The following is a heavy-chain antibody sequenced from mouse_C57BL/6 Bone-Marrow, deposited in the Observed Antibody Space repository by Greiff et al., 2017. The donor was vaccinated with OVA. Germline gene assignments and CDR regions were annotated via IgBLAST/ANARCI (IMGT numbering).Heavy chain of an antibody. D-gene: IGHD2-5*01. CDR3: ARHLYRNQWYFDV. Sequence: EVKLVESGGGLVQPGGSLKLSCAASGFTFSDYYMYWVRQTPEQRLEWVAYLSPGGGSTYYPDTVKGRFTISIDPAKNTLYLQMSRLKSEDTAMYYCARHLYRNQWYFDVGGTGTTVTVSA. J-gene: IGHJ1*03. CDR2: LSPGGGST. V-gene: IGHV5-12*01. CDR1: GFTFSDYY.